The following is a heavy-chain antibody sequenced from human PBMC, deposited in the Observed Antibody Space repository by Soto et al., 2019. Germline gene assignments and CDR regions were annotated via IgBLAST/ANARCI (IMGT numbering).Heavy chain of an antibody. J-gene: IGHJ6*02. CDR1: GGSISSGGHY. Sequence: QVQLQESGPGLVKPSQTLSLTCTVSGGSISSGGHYWSWIRQHPGKGLEWIGYIYYSGSTYYNSSLKSRVTMSVDTSKNQFSLQLSSVTAADTAVYYCARGGNDYGDSEDYFYYGMDVWGQGTTVTVSS. D-gene: IGHD4-17*01. CDR2: IYYSGST. CDR3: ARGGNDYGDSEDYFYYGMDV. V-gene: IGHV4-31*03.